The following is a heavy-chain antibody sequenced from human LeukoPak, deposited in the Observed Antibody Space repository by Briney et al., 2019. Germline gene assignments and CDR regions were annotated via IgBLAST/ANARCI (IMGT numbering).Heavy chain of an antibody. D-gene: IGHD7-27*01. CDR2: INSDGSST. CDR3: ATSLGLGNWFDP. V-gene: IGHV3-74*01. Sequence: GGSLRLSCAASGFTFGNYWMHWVRQAPGKGLVWVSHINSDGSSTSYADSVKGRFTISRDNAKNTLYLQMNSLRAEDTAVYYCATSLGLGNWFDPWGQGTLVTVSS. CDR1: GFTFGNYW. J-gene: IGHJ5*02.